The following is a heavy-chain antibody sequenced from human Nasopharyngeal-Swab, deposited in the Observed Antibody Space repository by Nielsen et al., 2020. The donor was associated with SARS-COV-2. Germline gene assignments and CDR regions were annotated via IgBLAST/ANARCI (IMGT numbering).Heavy chain of an antibody. CDR2: ISSSSSYI. D-gene: IGHD2-15*01. V-gene: IGHV3-21*01. Sequence: WIRQPPGKGLEWVSSISSSSSYIYYADSVKGRFTISRDNAKNSLYLQMNSLRAEDTAVYYCAGGGGIGCSGGSCYSSLWYYYYMDVWGKGTTVTVSS. CDR3: AGGGGIGCSGGSCYSSLWYYYYMDV. J-gene: IGHJ6*03.